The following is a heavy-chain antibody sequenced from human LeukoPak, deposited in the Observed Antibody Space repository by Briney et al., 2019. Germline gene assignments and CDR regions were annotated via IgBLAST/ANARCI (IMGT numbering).Heavy chain of an antibody. Sequence: GGSLRLSCAASGFTVSANYMNWVRQAPGKGLEWVSVIFGGDTYYADSVKGRFTLSRDDSRNTVYLQLNNLRVDDTAVYYCAKANWISNADAVWWGQGTVVIVSS. D-gene: IGHD1-1*01. J-gene: IGHJ4*02. CDR2: IFGGDT. V-gene: IGHV3-53*01. CDR1: GFTVSANY. CDR3: AKANWISNADAVW.